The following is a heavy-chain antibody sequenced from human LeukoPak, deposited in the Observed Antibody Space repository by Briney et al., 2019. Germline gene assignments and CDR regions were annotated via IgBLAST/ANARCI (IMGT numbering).Heavy chain of an antibody. CDR1: GYTFTGYY. Sequence: ASMKVSCKASGYTFTGYYMHWVRQAPGQGLEWMGWINPNSGGTNYAQKFQGRVTMTRDTSISTAYMELSRLRSDDTAVYYCARGTGITMVRGVIFSDYWGQGTLVTVSS. D-gene: IGHD3-10*01. J-gene: IGHJ4*02. V-gene: IGHV1-2*02. CDR2: INPNSGGT. CDR3: ARGTGITMVRGVIFSDY.